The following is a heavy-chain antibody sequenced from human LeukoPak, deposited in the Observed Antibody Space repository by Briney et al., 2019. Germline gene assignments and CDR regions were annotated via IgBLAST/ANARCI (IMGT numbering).Heavy chain of an antibody. J-gene: IGHJ5*02. CDR3: ARDKGYDILTGYYFDP. D-gene: IGHD3-9*01. CDR2: IYYSGST. V-gene: IGHV4-30-4*01. CDR1: GGSISSGDYY. Sequence: SETLSLTCTVSGGSISSGDYYWSWIRQPPGKGLEWIGYIYYSGSTYYNPSLKSRVTISVDMSKNQFSLKLSSVTAADTAVYYCARDKGYDILTGYYFDPWGQGTLVTVSS.